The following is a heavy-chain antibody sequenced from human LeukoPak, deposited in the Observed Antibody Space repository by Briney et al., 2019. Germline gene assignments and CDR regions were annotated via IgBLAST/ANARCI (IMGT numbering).Heavy chain of an antibody. CDR2: ISTSSSTI. CDR3: AREPPSGSWYGTCDY. J-gene: IGHJ4*02. CDR1: GFTFSSYG. D-gene: IGHD6-13*01. V-gene: IGHV3-48*02. Sequence: PGRSLRLSCAASGFTFSSYGMNWVRQAPGKGLEWISYISTSSSTIYYADSVKGRFTISRDNAKNSLYLQMNSLRDEDTAVYYCAREPPSGSWYGTCDYWGQGTLVTVSS.